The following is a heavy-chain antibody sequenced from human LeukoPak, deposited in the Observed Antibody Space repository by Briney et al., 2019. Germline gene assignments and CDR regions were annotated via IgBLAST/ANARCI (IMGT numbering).Heavy chain of an antibody. Sequence: PSETLSLTCAVYGGSFSGYYWSWIRQPPGKGLEWVGEINHSGSTNYNPSLKSRVTISVDTSKNQFYLTLISVTAADTAVYYCAGRGYWSSTSRSPPVYWGQGTLVTVSS. V-gene: IGHV4-34*01. J-gene: IGHJ4*02. CDR3: AGRGYWSSTSRSPPVY. CDR2: INHSGST. D-gene: IGHD2-2*01. CDR1: GGSFSGYY.